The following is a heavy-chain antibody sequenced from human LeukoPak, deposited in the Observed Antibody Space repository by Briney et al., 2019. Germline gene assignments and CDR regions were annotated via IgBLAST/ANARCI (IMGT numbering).Heavy chain of an antibody. D-gene: IGHD2-15*01. J-gene: IGHJ6*03. Sequence: ASVKVPCKASGYTFTSYYMHWVRQAPGQGLEWMGIINPSGGSTSYAQKFQGRVTMTRDMSTSTVYMELSSLRSEDTAVYYCARDRMVVAATRSRYMDVWGKGTTVTVSS. CDR3: ARDRMVVAATRSRYMDV. CDR2: INPSGGST. CDR1: GYTFTSYY. V-gene: IGHV1-46*01.